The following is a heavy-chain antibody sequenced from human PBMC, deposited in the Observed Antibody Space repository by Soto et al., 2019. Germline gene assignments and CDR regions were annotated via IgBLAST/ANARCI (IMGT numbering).Heavy chain of an antibody. CDR3: AGSFCSGDCDSGALFDY. J-gene: IGHJ4*02. CDR2: VYHNGRT. CDR1: NGSVSGGNW. D-gene: IGHD2-21*02. V-gene: IGHV4-4*02. Sequence: QVQLQESGPGLVKPSGTLSLTCTVTNGSVSGGNWWSWLRQTPGKGLEWIGEVYHNGRTKYSPSLETRVTMSVDRSKNQFSLRLSSVTAADTAVYFCAGSFCSGDCDSGALFDYWGQGTLVTVSS.